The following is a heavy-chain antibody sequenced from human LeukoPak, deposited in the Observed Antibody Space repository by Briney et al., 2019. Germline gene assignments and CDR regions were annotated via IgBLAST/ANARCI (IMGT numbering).Heavy chain of an antibody. CDR3: AKAGYSGNYYNALDC. J-gene: IGHJ4*02. CDR1: GFTFNTYG. D-gene: IGHD3-10*01. Sequence: GGSLRLSCAASGFTFNTYGMHWVRQAPGKGLEWVAFIRYDESDKYYADSVKGRFTVSRDNSKNTLFLQMNSLRPEDTALYYCAKAGYSGNYYNALDCWGQGTLVTVSS. CDR2: IRYDESDK. V-gene: IGHV3-30*02.